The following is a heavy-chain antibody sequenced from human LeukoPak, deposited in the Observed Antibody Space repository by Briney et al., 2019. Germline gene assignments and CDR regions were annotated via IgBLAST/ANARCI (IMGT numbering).Heavy chain of an antibody. CDR1: GPTSTIYG. CDR2: LSYDGSQK. V-gene: IGHV3-33*05. J-gene: IGHJ4*02. CDR3: ATFIDY. Sequence: GGSLTLSRPVSGPTSTIYGIDSVRQAPGKRLEWVAVLSYDGSQKYYADSVKGRLTISRDNVKNSVYLQMNNLRVEDTAVYYCATFIDYWGQGTLVTVSS.